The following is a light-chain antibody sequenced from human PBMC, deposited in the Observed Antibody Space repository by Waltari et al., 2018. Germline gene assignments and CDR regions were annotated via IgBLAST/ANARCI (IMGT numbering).Light chain of an antibody. V-gene: IGLV1-51*01. CDR2: DNT. J-gene: IGLJ3*02. CDR1: RANIGTNY. Sequence: QSVLTQQPSVSAAPGQNVTISCSGSRANIGTNYLSWFQQFPGTAPKFPIYDNTKPPSGIPDRFSCSKSGTSATLGITRLQTGDEADYYCGTWDTSLSAYWVFGGGTKLTVL. CDR3: GTWDTSLSAYWV.